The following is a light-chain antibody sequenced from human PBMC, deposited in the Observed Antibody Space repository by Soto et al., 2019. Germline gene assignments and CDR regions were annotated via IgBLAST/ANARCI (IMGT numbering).Light chain of an antibody. Sequence: AIRMTQSPSSFSASTGDRVTITCRASQDIANYVAWYQQKPGEAPNLLIYAASTLQSGVPSRFSGSGSGTDFTLTVSCLQSEDLATYYCQQYYGYPHTFGQGTKLEIK. CDR2: AAS. CDR3: QQYYGYPHT. V-gene: IGKV1-8*01. J-gene: IGKJ2*01. CDR1: QDIANY.